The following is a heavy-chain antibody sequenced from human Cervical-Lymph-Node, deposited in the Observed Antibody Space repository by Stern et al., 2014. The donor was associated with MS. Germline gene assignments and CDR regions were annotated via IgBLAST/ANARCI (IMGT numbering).Heavy chain of an antibody. D-gene: IGHD5-18*01. CDR1: GFTFDDYA. CDR2: ISWNSGSI. Sequence: EVQLVESGGGLVQPGRSLRLSCAASGFTFDDYAMHWVRQAPGKGLEWVSGISWNSGSIDYADSVKGRFTISRDNAKNSLYLQMSSLRAEDTALYYCAKAKTVITEIDTWGQGTLVTVSS. J-gene: IGHJ4*02. CDR3: AKAKTVITEIDT. V-gene: IGHV3-9*01.